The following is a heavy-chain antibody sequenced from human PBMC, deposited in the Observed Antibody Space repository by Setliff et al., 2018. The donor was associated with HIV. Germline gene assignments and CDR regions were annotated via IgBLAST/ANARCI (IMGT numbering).Heavy chain of an antibody. V-gene: IGHV3-20*04. J-gene: IGHJ5*01. D-gene: IGHD2-8*01. Sequence: PGGSLRLSCAASGFTFNTYAMTWVRQAPGKGLEWVSSIITNGGTTFYADSVKGRFTISRDNAKNSLYLQMNSLRAEDTAVYYCARPLLRTNTVYGILGNWFDSWGRGTLVTVSS. CDR3: ARPLLRTNTVYGILGNWFDS. CDR1: GFTFNTYA. CDR2: IITNGGTT.